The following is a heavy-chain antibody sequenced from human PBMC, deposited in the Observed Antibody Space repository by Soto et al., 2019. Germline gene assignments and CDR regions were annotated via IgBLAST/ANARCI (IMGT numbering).Heavy chain of an antibody. D-gene: IGHD3-10*01. CDR3: ATVGTDYGSGSPYYSDY. V-gene: IGHV3-21*06. Sequence: GGSLRLSCAASGFTFSDYYMTWVRQAPGRGLEWVSSISPSSSFLNYADAVKGRFTISRDNAKSSVNLQMNSLRAEDTAVYYCATVGTDYGSGSPYYSDYWGQGTLVTVS. CDR2: ISPSSSFL. J-gene: IGHJ4*02. CDR1: GFTFSDYY.